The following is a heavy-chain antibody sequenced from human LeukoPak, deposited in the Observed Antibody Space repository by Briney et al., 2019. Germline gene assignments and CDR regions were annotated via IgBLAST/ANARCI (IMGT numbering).Heavy chain of an antibody. D-gene: IGHD3-9*01. CDR3: ARQGYDILTGYIDAFDI. J-gene: IGHJ3*02. CDR2: IYYTGST. CDR1: GGSISSYY. V-gene: IGHV4-59*08. Sequence: SETLSLTCTVSGGSISSYYWSWIRQPPGNRLEWIGYIYYTGSTNYNPSLKSRVTISIDTSKNQFSLKLRSVTAADTAIYYCARQGYDILTGYIDAFDIWGQGTMVTVSS.